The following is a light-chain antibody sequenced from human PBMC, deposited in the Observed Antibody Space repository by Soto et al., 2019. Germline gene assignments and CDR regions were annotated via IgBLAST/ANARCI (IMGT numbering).Light chain of an antibody. V-gene: IGKV3-11*01. CDR2: DAS. Sequence: EIGMTQSPATLSLSPEERATLSCRASQSVSSYLAWYQQKPGQAPRLLIYDASNRATGIPARFSGSGSGTDFTLTISSLEPEDFAVYYCQQRSNWYTFGQGTKLEIK. J-gene: IGKJ2*01. CDR3: QQRSNWYT. CDR1: QSVSSY.